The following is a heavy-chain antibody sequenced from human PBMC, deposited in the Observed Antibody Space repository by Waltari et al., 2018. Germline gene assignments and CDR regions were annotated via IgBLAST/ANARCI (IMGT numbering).Heavy chain of an antibody. CDR1: GFTFSSWR. CDR3: ARESPFEPRGWFDP. D-gene: IGHD3-9*01. Sequence: EVQLVESGGGLVKPGGSLRLPCAASGFTFSSWRMNWVRQAPGKAREWVSFISHSGTYIYYADSVKGRFTISRDNAKNSVYLQMNSLRADDTAVYYCARESPFEPRGWFDPWGQGTLVTVSS. V-gene: IGHV3-21*01. CDR2: ISHSGTYI. J-gene: IGHJ5*02.